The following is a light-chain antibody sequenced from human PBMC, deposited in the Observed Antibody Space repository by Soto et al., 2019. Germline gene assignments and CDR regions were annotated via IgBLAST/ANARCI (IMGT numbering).Light chain of an antibody. J-gene: IGKJ2*01. CDR2: DAS. Sequence: DIQMTQSPSLLSASVGARVTITCRSNQTIRNYLNWYQQKPGKAPNLLIHDASSLQNGVPSRFSGRGFGTDFTLTINYLDVADFETYYWQHCYNHPRAFGQGTKIEI. CDR3: QHCYNHPRA. V-gene: IGKV1-39*01. CDR1: QTIRNY.